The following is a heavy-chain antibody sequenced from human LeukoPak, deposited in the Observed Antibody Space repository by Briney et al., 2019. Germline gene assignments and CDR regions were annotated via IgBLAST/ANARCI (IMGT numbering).Heavy chain of an antibody. Sequence: GASVKVSCKASGGTFSSYAISWVRQAPGQGLEWMGGIIPIFGTANYAQKFQGRVTITADESTSTAYMELSSLRSEDTAVYYCASQSRSTFYFDYWGQGTLVTVSS. CDR1: GGTFSSYA. CDR2: IIPIFGTA. CDR3: ASQSRSTFYFDY. J-gene: IGHJ4*02. D-gene: IGHD2/OR15-2a*01. V-gene: IGHV1-69*13.